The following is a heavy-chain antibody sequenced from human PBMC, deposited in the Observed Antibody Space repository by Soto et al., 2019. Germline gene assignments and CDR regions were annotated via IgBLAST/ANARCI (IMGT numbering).Heavy chain of an antibody. J-gene: IGHJ4*02. D-gene: IGHD6-13*01. CDR2: ISAYNGNT. CDR1: GYTFTSYG. CDR3: ARIGSISWFGISNGRFDD. V-gene: IGHV1-18*01. Sequence: ASVKVSCKASGYTFTSYGISWVRQAPGQGLEWMGWISAYNGNTNYAQKLQGRVTMTTDTSTSTAYMELRSLRSDDTAVYYCARIGSISWFGISNGRFDDWGQGTLVNVAS.